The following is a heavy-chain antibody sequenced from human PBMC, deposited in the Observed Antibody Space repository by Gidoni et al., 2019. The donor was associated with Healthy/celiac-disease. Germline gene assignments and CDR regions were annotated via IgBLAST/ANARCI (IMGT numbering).Heavy chain of an antibody. CDR1: GFTFSSYA. D-gene: IGHD3-22*01. J-gene: IGHJ4*02. V-gene: IGHV3-23*01. CDR2: ISGSGGST. Sequence: EVQLLESGGGLVQPGGSLRLSCAASGFTFSSYAMSWVRQAPGKGLGLVSAISGSGGSTSYADSVKGRFTISSDNSKNTLYLQMNSLRAEDTAVYYCAKDRPYDSSGPIDYWGQGTLVTVSS. CDR3: AKDRPYDSSGPIDY.